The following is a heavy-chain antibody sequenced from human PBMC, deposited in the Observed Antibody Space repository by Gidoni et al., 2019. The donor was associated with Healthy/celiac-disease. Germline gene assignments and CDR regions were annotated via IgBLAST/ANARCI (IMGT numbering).Heavy chain of an antibody. CDR1: GGASSSSSYY. J-gene: IGHJ6*02. CDR2: IDYSGST. V-gene: IGHV4-39*01. Sequence: QLQLQESGPGRVKPSETLSRACTVSGGASSSSSYYWGWLRQPPGKGLEWIGSIDYSGSTHYNPSLKSRVTISVDTSTNQFSLKLSSVTAADTAVYYCARIMVRGVIRYYYYGMDVWGQGTTVTVSS. CDR3: ARIMVRGVIRYYYYGMDV. D-gene: IGHD3-10*01.